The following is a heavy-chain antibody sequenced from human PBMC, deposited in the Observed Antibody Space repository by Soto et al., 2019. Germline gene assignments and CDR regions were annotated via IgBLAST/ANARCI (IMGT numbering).Heavy chain of an antibody. D-gene: IGHD4-17*01. CDR1: GLSVSDNF. CDR3: AKGLYGEHSFYFYALDV. CDR2: IYANKFGANT. V-gene: IGHV3-53*01. J-gene: IGHJ6*02. Sequence: EEQLVESGGTLIQRGGSLRLSCAAAGLSVSDNFMSWVRQAPGKGLQWVSIIYANKFGANTYYEDSVRGRFTISRDNSTNRLYLPMNSLRAEDTAVYYCAKGLYGEHSFYFYALDVWGQGTPVTVSS.